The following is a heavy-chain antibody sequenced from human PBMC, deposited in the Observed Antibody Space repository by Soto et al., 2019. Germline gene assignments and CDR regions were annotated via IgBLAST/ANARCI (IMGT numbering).Heavy chain of an antibody. Sequence: PSETLSLTCTVSGGSISSGGFYWSWIRQHPGKGLEWIGYIYYTGSTYYNPSLKSRVTISVDTSKNQFSLKLSSVTAADTAAYYCARKWILDPWGQGTLVTVS. D-gene: IGHD5-18*01. J-gene: IGHJ5*02. V-gene: IGHV4-31*03. CDR1: GGSISSGGFY. CDR2: IYYTGST. CDR3: ARKWILDP.